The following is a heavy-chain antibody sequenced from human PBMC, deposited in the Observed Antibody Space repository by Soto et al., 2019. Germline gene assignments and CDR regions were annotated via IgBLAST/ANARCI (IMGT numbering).Heavy chain of an antibody. Sequence: QVQLVQSGAEVKKPGASVKVSCKASGYTFSSYDINWVRQATGQGLEWMGWMNPNSGDTNYPQKFQGRVTMTRNTSIATAYMELSSLRSEDTAVYYCARGLTFNTPLVRGVNPYYYYYMDVWGEGTTVTVSS. CDR2: MNPNSGDT. CDR3: ARGLTFNTPLVRGVNPYYYYYMDV. J-gene: IGHJ6*03. D-gene: IGHD3-10*01. CDR1: GYTFSSYD. V-gene: IGHV1-8*01.